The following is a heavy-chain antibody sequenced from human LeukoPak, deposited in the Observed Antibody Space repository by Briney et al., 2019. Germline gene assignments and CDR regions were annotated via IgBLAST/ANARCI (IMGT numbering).Heavy chain of an antibody. V-gene: IGHV3-21*01. CDR1: GFTFSSYS. D-gene: IGHD3-3*01. CDR3: ARGSTYYDFWSGLSFGY. J-gene: IGHJ4*02. Sequence: GGSLRLSCAASGFTFSSYSMNWVRQAPGKGLEWVSSISSSSSYIYYADSVKGRFTISRDNAKNSLYLQMGSLRAEDTAVYYCARGSTYYDFWSGLSFGYWGQGTLVTVSS. CDR2: ISSSSSYI.